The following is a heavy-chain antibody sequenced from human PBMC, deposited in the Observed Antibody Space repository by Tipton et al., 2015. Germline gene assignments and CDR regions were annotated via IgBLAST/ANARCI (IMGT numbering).Heavy chain of an antibody. D-gene: IGHD2-8*01. J-gene: IGHJ4*02. V-gene: IGHV4-59*08. CDR2: ISYSGTT. CDR3: ASQDIVLMVYGFDY. Sequence: TLSLTCTVSGGSISSHYWSWIRQSPGKGLEWIGYISYSGTTNYNPSLNSRVTISVDTSKNQFSLRLTSVTAADTAVYYCASQDIVLMVYGFDYWGQGTLVTVSS. CDR1: GGSISSHY.